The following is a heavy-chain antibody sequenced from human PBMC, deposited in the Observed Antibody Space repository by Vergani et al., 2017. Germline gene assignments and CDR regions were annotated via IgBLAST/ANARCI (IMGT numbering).Heavy chain of an antibody. V-gene: IGHV4-34*01. CDR2: IDHTGRP. D-gene: IGHD4-11*01. CDR1: GGSFTSYH. CDR3: ARVNTETNGHLYYYYYMDV. Sequence: QVQLQQWGGGLLKPSETLSLTCVVNGGSFTSYHWRWIRQSPGEGLEWVGDIDHTGRPDYNTSLKSRLTMSVDKSRNQFSLTLNSVTATDTAIYFCARVNTETNGHLYYYYYMDVWCQGTAVAVS. J-gene: IGHJ6*03.